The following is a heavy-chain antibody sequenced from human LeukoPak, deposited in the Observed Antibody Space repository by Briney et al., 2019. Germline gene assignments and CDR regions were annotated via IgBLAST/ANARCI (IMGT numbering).Heavy chain of an antibody. CDR3: ARDGCYYDTGGVFDY. V-gene: IGHV3-20*01. Sequence: GGSLRLSCAASGFTFDDYGMSWVRQAPWKGLEWVSGINWNGGSTGYADSVKGRFTISRDNAKNSLYLQMNSLRAEDTALYHCARDGCYYDTGGVFDYWGQGTLVTVSS. CDR2: INWNGGST. D-gene: IGHD3-22*01. CDR1: GFTFDDYG. J-gene: IGHJ4*02.